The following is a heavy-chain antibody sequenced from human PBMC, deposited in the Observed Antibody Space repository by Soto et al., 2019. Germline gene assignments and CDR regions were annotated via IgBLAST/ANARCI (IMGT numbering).Heavy chain of an antibody. CDR1: GFSLSTSGVG. CDR3: AYLPCSGGSCYWFSFSGMDV. V-gene: IGHV2-5*02. CDR2: ICWDDDK. D-gene: IGHD2-15*01. Sequence: QITLKESGPTLVKPTQTLTLTCTFSGFSLSTSGVGVAWISQPPGKALEWLALICWDDDKRYRPSLESRLTITKDNSKYLVVLTMTNMDSVDTATYFCAYLPCSGGSCYWFSFSGMDVWGQGTTVTVS. J-gene: IGHJ6*02.